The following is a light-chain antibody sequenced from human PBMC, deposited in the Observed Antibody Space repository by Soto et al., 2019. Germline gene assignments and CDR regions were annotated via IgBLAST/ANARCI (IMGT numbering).Light chain of an antibody. CDR2: TVS. V-gene: IGKV1-9*01. J-gene: IGKJ5*01. CDR1: QGISSN. Sequence: DIQLTQSPSFLSASVGDRVTITCRASQGISSNLAWYQQKPGKAPKLLIYTVSTLQSGVPSRFSVSGSGTEFSLTISSLQPEDFATHFCQQLNSYPVTFGQGTRLETK. CDR3: QQLNSYPVT.